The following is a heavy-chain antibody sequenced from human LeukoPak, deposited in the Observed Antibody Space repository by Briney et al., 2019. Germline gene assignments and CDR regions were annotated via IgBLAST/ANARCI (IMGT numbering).Heavy chain of an antibody. CDR1: GFTFSNYA. CDR2: VSDSGGNT. J-gene: IGHJ3*02. CDR3: ARSGAFDI. Sequence: PGGSLRLSCAASGFTFSNYAMNWVRQAPGKGLEWVSAVSDSGGNTYYADSVKGRFAISRDNSKNTLYLQMNSLRAEDTAVYYCARSGAFDIWGQGTMVTVSS. V-gene: IGHV3-23*01.